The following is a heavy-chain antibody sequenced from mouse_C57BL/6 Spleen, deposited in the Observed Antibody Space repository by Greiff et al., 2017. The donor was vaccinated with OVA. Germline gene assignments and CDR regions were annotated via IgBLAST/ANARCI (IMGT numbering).Heavy chain of an antibody. CDR3: ARDEAYSGSSSWFAY. CDR1: GFTFSSYG. V-gene: IGHV5-6*01. CDR2: ISSGGSYT. Sequence: EVQLQESGGDLVKPGGSLKLSCAASGFTFSSYGMSWVRQTPDKRLEWVATISSGGSYTYYPDSVKGRSTLSRDNAKNTLYLQMSSLKSEDTAMYYGARDEAYSGSSSWFAYWGQGTLVTVSA. J-gene: IGHJ3*01. D-gene: IGHD1-1*01.